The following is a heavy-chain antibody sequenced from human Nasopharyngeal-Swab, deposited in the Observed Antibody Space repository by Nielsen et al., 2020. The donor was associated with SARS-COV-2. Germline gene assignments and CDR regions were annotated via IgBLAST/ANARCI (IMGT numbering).Heavy chain of an antibody. CDR3: TRDPYSTPPDY. Sequence: GESLKISCEASGITFSSYWTSWVRQPPGKGLEWVANIKHDGSDKNYVDSVKGRFTISRDNAKNLLFLQMNNLRAEDTALYYCTRDPYSTPPDYWGQGTLVTVSS. D-gene: IGHD6-13*01. V-gene: IGHV3-7*01. CDR2: IKHDGSDK. J-gene: IGHJ4*02. CDR1: GITFSSYW.